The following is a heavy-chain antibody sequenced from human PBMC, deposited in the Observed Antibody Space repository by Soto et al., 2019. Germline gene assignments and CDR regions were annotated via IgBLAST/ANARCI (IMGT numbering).Heavy chain of an antibody. V-gene: IGHV4-31*03. CDR2: IYYSGST. J-gene: IGHJ4*02. CDR3: ARGVDIVATMTGGFDY. Sequence: PSETLSLTCTVSGGSISSGGYYWSWIRQHPGKGLEWIGYIYYSGSTYYNPSLKSRVTISVDTSKNQFSLKLSSVTAADTAVYYCARGVDIVATMTGGFDYWGQGTLVTVSS. D-gene: IGHD5-12*01. CDR1: GGSISSGGYY.